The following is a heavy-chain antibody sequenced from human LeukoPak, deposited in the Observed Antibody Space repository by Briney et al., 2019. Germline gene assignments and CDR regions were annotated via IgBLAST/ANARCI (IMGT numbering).Heavy chain of an antibody. D-gene: IGHD6-13*01. V-gene: IGHV3-74*03. CDR3: ERVEISSSWFSDY. Sequence: GRTLRLSCAASGFTFSSYWMHWVRQDPGSGLVWVSRINTDGSDTTYADSVKGRFTISRDNAKNTLYPQMNSLRAEDTAVYYCERVEISSSWFSDYWGQGTLVTVSS. CDR1: GFTFSSYW. J-gene: IGHJ4*02. CDR2: INTDGSDT.